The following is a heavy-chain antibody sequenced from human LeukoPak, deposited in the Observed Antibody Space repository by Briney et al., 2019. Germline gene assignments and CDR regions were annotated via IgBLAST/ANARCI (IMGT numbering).Heavy chain of an antibody. Sequence: SETLSLTCTVSGDSISSSYWSWIRQPPGKGLEWIGYVSYSGSSKYNPSLKSRVTMSVDTSKNQFSLKLNSMTAADTALYYCARYLGPPYYFDYWGQGTLVTVSS. V-gene: IGHV4-59*08. CDR2: VSYSGSS. J-gene: IGHJ4*02. CDR3: ARYLGPPYYFDY. CDR1: GDSISSSY.